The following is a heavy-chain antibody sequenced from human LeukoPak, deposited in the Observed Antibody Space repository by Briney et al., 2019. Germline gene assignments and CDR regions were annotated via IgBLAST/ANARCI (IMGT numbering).Heavy chain of an antibody. J-gene: IGHJ4*02. V-gene: IGHV4-34*01. CDR2: INHSGST. CDR3: ARGGVIFDY. CDR1: GGSFSGYY. Sequence: SETLSLTCAVYGGSFSGYYWSWIRQPPGKGLEWIGEINHSGSTNFNPSFKSRVTISVDTSKNQFSLKLSSVTAADTAVYYCARGGVIFDYWGQGTLVTVSS. D-gene: IGHD3-10*01.